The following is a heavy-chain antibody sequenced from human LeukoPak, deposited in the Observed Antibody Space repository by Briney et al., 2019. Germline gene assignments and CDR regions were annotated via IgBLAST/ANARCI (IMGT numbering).Heavy chain of an antibody. V-gene: IGHV3-74*01. Sequence: GGSLRLSCAASGFTFSNYWMHWVRHVPGKGLVCVSRINVAGTSTSYADSVKGRFTISRDNANNALYLQMNSLRAEDTAVYYCARGSSDWSGIDYWGQGALVNVSS. CDR1: GFTFSNYW. J-gene: IGHJ4*02. D-gene: IGHD6-19*01. CDR2: INVAGTST. CDR3: ARGSSDWSGIDY.